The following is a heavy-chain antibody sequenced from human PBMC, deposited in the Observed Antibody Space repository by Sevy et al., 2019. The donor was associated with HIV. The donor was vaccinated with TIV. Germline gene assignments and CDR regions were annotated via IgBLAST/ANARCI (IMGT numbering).Heavy chain of an antibody. CDR2: INWNAGST. CDR1: GFTLDDYG. V-gene: IGHV3-20*01. CDR3: ARGKGYSSGEAFDI. J-gene: IGHJ3*02. D-gene: IGHD6-19*01. Sequence: GGSLRLSCAASGFTLDDYGMSWVRQTPGKGLEWVSTINWNAGSTGYADSVKGRFTISRDNAKNSLYLEMNNLRAEDTALYHCARGKGYSSGEAFDIWGQGTMVTVSS.